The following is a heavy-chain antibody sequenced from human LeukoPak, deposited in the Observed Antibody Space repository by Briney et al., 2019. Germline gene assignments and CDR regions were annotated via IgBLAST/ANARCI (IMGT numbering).Heavy chain of an antibody. CDR3: ARGYYYDSSGFAPLFDY. J-gene: IGHJ4*02. D-gene: IGHD3-22*01. V-gene: IGHV3-74*01. Sequence: GGSLRLSCAASGFTFSSYWMHWVRQAPGKGLVWVSRINSDGSSTNYADSVKGRFTISRDNAKNTLYLQMNSLRAEDTAVYYCARGYYYDSSGFAPLFDYWGQGSLVTVSS. CDR1: GFTFSSYW. CDR2: INSDGSST.